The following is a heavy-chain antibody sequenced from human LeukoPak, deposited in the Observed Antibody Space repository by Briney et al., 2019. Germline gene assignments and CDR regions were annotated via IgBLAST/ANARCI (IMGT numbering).Heavy chain of an antibody. CDR2: IIPIFGTA. CDR1: GGTFSSYA. J-gene: IGHJ3*02. Sequence: ASVKVSCKASGGTFSSYAISWVRQAPGQGLEWMGGIIPIFGTANYAQKFQGRVTITTDESTSTAYMELSSLRSEDTAEYYCARDGGGSQFSDAFDIWGQGTMVTVSS. D-gene: IGHD1-26*01. V-gene: IGHV1-69*05. CDR3: ARDGGGSQFSDAFDI.